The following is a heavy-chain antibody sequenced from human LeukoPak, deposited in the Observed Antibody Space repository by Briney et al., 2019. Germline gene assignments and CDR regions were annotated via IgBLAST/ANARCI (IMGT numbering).Heavy chain of an antibody. J-gene: IGHJ4*02. CDR3: ARDGADFFCY. V-gene: IGHV3-48*01. CDR2: ISSSSSTI. Sequence: GGSLRLSCAASGFTFSSYSMNWVRQAPGKGLEWVSYISSSSSTIYYADSVKGRFTISRDNAKNSLYLQMNSLRAEDTAVYYCARDGADFFCYWGQGTLVTVSS. CDR1: GFTFSSYS.